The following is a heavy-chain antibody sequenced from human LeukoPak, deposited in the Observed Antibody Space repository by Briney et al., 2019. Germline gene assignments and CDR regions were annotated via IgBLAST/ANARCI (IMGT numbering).Heavy chain of an antibody. CDR3: AREYSSSSRYYRMDV. Sequence: VGSLRLSCAPSGVALRGYSISAVPATPQEGRGSVSCISSSSYINYAASVKSRFTISRDNAKNSLYLQMNSLRSEDTAVYYCAREYSSSSRYYRMDVGGQGTTVLVTS. V-gene: IGHV3-21*01. J-gene: IGHJ6*02. D-gene: IGHD6-6*01. CDR2: ISSSSYI. CDR1: GVALRGYS.